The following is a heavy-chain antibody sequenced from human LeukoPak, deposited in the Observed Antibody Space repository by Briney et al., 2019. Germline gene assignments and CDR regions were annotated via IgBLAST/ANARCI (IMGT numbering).Heavy chain of an antibody. CDR3: ARDLTQQLVGGWFDP. J-gene: IGHJ5*02. CDR1: GFTFSSYS. CDR2: ISSSSSYI. D-gene: IGHD6-13*01. V-gene: IGHV3-21*01. Sequence: GGTLRLSCAASGFTFSSYSMNWVRQAPGKGLEWVSSISSSSSYIYYADSVKGRFTISRDNAKNSLYLQMNSLRAEDTAVYYCARDLTQQLVGGWFDPWGQGTLVTVSS.